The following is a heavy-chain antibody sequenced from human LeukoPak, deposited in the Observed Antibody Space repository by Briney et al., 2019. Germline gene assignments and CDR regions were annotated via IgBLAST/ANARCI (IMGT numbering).Heavy chain of an antibody. CDR2: INPSGGAT. V-gene: IGHV1-46*01. J-gene: IGHJ6*02. Sequence: ASVKVSCKTSVYTFTSYYIHWVRQAPGQEVEGMGLINPSGGATNYAQKFQGRVTMTRDTSKSTVYMELSSQRAEDTAVYYCARATNFYYSYGMDVWGQGTTVTVSS. CDR1: VYTFTSYY. D-gene: IGHD1-26*01. CDR3: ARATNFYYSYGMDV.